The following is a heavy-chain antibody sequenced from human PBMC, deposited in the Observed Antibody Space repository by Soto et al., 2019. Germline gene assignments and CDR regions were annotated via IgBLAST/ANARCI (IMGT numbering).Heavy chain of an antibody. J-gene: IGHJ4*02. V-gene: IGHV3-30-3*01. CDR2: ISYDGSNK. CDR1: GFTFSSYA. Sequence: QVQLVESGGGVVQPGRSLRLSCAASGFTFSSYAMHWVRQAPGKGLEWVAVISYDGSNKYYADSVKGRFTISRDNSKNTLYLQMNSLRAEDTAVYYCARAVAPGYSGSWAVRYWGQGTLVTVSS. D-gene: IGHD1-26*01. CDR3: ARAVAPGYSGSWAVRY.